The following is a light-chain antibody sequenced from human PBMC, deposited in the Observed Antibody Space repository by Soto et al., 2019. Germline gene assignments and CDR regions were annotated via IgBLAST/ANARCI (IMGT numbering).Light chain of an antibody. V-gene: IGKV3-11*01. J-gene: IGKJ3*01. CDR1: HIVSSY. CDR3: QHRSYWAFT. Sequence: EIVLTQSPATPSVSLGERATISCRASHIVSSYLAWYQQKPGQAPRLLIYDASKGATGIPARFSGSGSGTVFTLTISSLEPVDFAVYYCQHRSYWAFTFGPGTKVDIK. CDR2: DAS.